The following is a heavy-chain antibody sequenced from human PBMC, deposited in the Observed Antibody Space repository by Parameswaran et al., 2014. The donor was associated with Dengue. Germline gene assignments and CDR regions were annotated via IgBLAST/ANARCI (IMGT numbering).Heavy chain of an antibody. J-gene: IGHJ6*02. CDR2: ISGSGGST. Sequence: RWIRQPPGKGLEWVSAISGSGGSTYYADSVKGRFTISRDNSKNTLYLQMNSLRAEDTAVYYCAKGKYQLLGEYYYYGMDVWGQGTTVTVSS. V-gene: IGHV3-23*01. CDR3: AKGKYQLLGEYYYYGMDV. D-gene: IGHD2-2*01.